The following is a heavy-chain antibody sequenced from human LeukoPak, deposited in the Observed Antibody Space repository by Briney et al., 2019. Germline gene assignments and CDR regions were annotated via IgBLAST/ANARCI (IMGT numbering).Heavy chain of an antibody. D-gene: IGHD2-2*01. Sequence: ASVKVSCKASGYTFTGYYMHWVRQAPGQGLEWMGWINPNSGGTNYAQKFQGRVTMTRDTPISTAYMELSRLRSDDTAVYYCARDGGYCSSTSCYRSWFDPWGQGTLVTVSS. CDR1: GYTFTGYY. J-gene: IGHJ5*02. CDR2: INPNSGGT. V-gene: IGHV1-2*02. CDR3: ARDGGYCSSTSCYRSWFDP.